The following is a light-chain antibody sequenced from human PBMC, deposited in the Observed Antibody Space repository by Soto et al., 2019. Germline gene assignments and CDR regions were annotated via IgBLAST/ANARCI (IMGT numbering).Light chain of an antibody. CDR2: DAS. CDR1: QSVYSY. CDR3: QERSSWR. V-gene: IGKV3-11*01. J-gene: IGKJ4*01. Sequence: EIVLTQSPATLSLSPGERVTLSCRASQSVYSYLAWYQQKPGQAPRLLIHDASNRATGIPARFAGSGSGTDFTLSISSLVTEDFAFYYCQERSSWRFSGGTKVEIK.